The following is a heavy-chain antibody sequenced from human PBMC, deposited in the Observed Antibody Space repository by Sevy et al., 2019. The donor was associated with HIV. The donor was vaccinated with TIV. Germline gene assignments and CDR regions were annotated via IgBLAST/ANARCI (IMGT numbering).Heavy chain of an antibody. CDR2: ISYDGSNK. CDR1: GFTFSSYA. V-gene: IGHV3-30-3*01. CDR3: ARERDYFDY. Sequence: GGSLRLSCAASGFTFSSYAMHWVRQAPGKGLEWVAVISYDGSNKYYADSVKGRFTISRDNSKNTLYLQMNSLRAEDTAGYYCARERDYFDYWGQGTLVTVSS. J-gene: IGHJ4*02.